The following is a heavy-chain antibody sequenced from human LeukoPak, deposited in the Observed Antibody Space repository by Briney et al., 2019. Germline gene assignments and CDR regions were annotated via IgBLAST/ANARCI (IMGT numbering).Heavy chain of an antibody. V-gene: IGHV1-18*01. CDR3: ARGPYYGSGSYYGY. J-gene: IGHJ4*02. Sequence: GASVKVSCKASGYTFDSYGISWVRQAPGRGLEWMGWISAYNENTNYAQKLQGRVTMTTDTSTSTAYMELRSLRSDDAAVYYCARGPYYGSGSYYGYWGQGTLVTVSS. CDR2: ISAYNENT. D-gene: IGHD3-10*01. CDR1: GYTFDSYG.